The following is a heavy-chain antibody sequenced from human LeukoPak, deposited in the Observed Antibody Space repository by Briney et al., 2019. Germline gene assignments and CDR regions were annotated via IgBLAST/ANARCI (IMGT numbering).Heavy chain of an antibody. CDR3: TRDTGCSGGTCYSFYDY. CDR2: IKQDGSEK. Sequence: GGSLRLSGAASGFTFSSYWMTWVRQAPGKGLEWVANIKQDGSEKYYVDSVKGRFTISRDNAKNSLYLQMNSLRAEDTAVYYCTRDTGCSGGTCYSFYDYWGQGTLVTVSS. D-gene: IGHD2-15*01. CDR1: GFTFSSYW. V-gene: IGHV3-7*01. J-gene: IGHJ4*02.